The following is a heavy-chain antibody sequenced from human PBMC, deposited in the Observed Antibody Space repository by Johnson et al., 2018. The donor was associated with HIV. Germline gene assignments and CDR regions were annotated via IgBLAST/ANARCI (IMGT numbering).Heavy chain of an antibody. CDR3: AREVYYDSSGYYVDAFDI. J-gene: IGHJ3*02. CDR2: IKQDGSEK. D-gene: IGHD3-22*01. CDR1: GFTFSSYW. Sequence: VQLVESGGGLVQPGGSLRLSCAASGFTFSSYWMSWVRQAPGKGLEWVANIKQDGSEKYYVASVKGRFTISRDNAKNSLYLQMNSLRAEDTAVYYCAREVYYDSSGYYVDAFDIWGQGTMVTVSS. V-gene: IGHV3-7*01.